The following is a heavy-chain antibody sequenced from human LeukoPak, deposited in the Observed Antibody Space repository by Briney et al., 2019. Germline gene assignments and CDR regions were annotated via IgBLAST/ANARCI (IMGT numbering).Heavy chain of an antibody. J-gene: IGHJ4*02. CDR3: AKGRGTGTYYFDY. CDR1: GFTFATYA. V-gene: IGHV3-23*01. D-gene: IGHD3/OR15-3a*01. CDR2: LSGSGIST. Sequence: PGGSLRLSCAASGFTFATYAMTWVRQAPGKGLEWVAALSGSGISTYYADSVKGRFTISRANSENTLHLQMDGLRAEDTAVYFCAKGRGTGTYYFDYWGRGNLVTVSS.